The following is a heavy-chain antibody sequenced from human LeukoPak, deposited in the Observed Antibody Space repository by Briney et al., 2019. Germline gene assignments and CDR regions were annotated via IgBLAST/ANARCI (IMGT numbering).Heavy chain of an antibody. CDR1: GYTFTGYY. J-gene: IGHJ4*02. CDR2: INPNSGGT. V-gene: IGHV1-2*02. D-gene: IGHD6-13*01. Sequence: GASVKVSCKASGYTFTGYYMHWVRQAPGQGLEWMGWINPNSGGTNYAQKFQGRVTMTRDTSISTAYMELSRLRSDDTAVYYCARERYSSSWYGRDHPIDYWGQGTLVTVSS. CDR3: ARERYSSSWYGRDHPIDY.